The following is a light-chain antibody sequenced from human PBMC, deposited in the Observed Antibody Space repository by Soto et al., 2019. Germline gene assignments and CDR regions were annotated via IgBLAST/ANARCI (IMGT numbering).Light chain of an antibody. J-gene: IGKJ1*01. CDR1: QSVRSN. Sequence: EIVMTQSPGTLSVSPGERATLSCMASQSVRSNLAWYQQKPGQAPRLLIYGASTRATGIPAGLSGSGSETEFTLTISSLQSEDYAVYYCQQYNNWPPTFGQGTKVDIK. V-gene: IGKV3-15*01. CDR2: GAS. CDR3: QQYNNWPPT.